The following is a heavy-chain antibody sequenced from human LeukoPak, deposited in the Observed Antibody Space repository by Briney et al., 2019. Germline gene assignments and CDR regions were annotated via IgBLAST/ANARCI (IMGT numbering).Heavy chain of an antibody. Sequence: SQTVSLTCTVSGGSISSAHYYWRWIRQPPGKGLESIEYIFCRGSAYYTPSLKSRVTISVDTSKNQFYLKLNSVTAADTAVYYCARFGPSAFDYWGQGTLVTVSS. CDR2: IFCRGSA. CDR1: GGSISSAHYY. V-gene: IGHV4-30-4*01. CDR3: ARFGPSAFDY. J-gene: IGHJ4*02. D-gene: IGHD3-16*01.